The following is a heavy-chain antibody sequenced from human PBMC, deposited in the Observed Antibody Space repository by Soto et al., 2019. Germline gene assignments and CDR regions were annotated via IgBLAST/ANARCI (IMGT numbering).Heavy chain of an antibody. J-gene: IGHJ5*01. D-gene: IGHD6-19*01. CDR3: AKDAVAYNGKWDWFDS. Sequence: DVQLLQSGGGLVQPGGSLTLSCAASRFIFSDYAMNWVRQAPGKGLEWVSSIGGSNTDRYYADSVKGRLIIPRDNSKNTMYLQMDSLRDDHTAVYYCAKDAVAYNGKWDWFDSWGQGTLVTVSS. V-gene: IGHV3-23*01. CDR2: IGGSNTDR. CDR1: RFIFSDYA.